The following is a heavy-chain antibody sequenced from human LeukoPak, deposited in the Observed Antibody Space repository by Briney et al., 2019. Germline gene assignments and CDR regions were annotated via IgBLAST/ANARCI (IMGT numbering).Heavy chain of an antibody. Sequence: GRSLRLSCAGSGFNFNDFAMHWVRQAPGKGLEWVSSITSTSSYIYYADSVKGRFTISRDNAKSSLYLQMNSLRDEDTAVYYCARDPYSGSYGDYYYYYMDVWGKGTTVTISS. CDR2: ITSTSSYI. D-gene: IGHD1-26*01. J-gene: IGHJ6*03. CDR1: GFNFNDFA. V-gene: IGHV3-21*01. CDR3: ARDPYSGSYGDYYYYYMDV.